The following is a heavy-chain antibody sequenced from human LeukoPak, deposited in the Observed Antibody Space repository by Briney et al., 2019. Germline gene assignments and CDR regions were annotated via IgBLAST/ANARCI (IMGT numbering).Heavy chain of an antibody. V-gene: IGHV3-30*02. CDR3: AKDFTGITMIVGDYFDY. D-gene: IGHD3-22*01. J-gene: IGHJ4*02. CDR2: IRYDGSNK. CDR1: GFTFSNAW. Sequence: GGSLRLSCAASGFTFSNAWMSWVRQAPGKGLEWVAFIRYDGSNKYYADSVKGRFTISRDNSKNTLYLQMNSLRAEDTAVYYCAKDFTGITMIVGDYFDYWGQGTLVTVSS.